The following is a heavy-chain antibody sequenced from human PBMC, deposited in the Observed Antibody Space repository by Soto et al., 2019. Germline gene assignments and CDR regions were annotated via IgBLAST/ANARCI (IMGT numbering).Heavy chain of an antibody. J-gene: IGHJ4*02. CDR1: GFSLTTSGVG. CDR2: LYWDDDK. V-gene: IGHV2-5*02. CDR3: AHRVLRAVFGLVTTTAIYFDF. Sequence: QITLNESGPTQVKPRQTLTLTCTFSGFSLTTSGVGVGWIRQSPGKAPEWLALLYWDDDKRYSPSLKSRLTITKDTSKNQVGLTMADLDPADTATYYCAHRVLRAVFGLVTTTAIYFDFWGQGTPVAVSS. D-gene: IGHD3-3*01.